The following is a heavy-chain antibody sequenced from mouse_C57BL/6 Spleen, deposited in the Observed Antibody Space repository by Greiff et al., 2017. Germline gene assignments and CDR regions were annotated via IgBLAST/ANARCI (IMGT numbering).Heavy chain of an antibody. D-gene: IGHD3-2*02. V-gene: IGHV5-17*01. Sequence: EVKLVESGGGLVKPGGSLKLSCAASGFTFSDYGMHWVRQAPEKGLEWVAYISSGSSTIYYADTVKGRFTITRDKAKNTLFLQMTSLRSEDTAMYYCARWTAQATYYYYAMDYWGQGTSVTVSS. J-gene: IGHJ4*01. CDR2: ISSGSSTI. CDR3: ARWTAQATYYYYAMDY. CDR1: GFTFSDYG.